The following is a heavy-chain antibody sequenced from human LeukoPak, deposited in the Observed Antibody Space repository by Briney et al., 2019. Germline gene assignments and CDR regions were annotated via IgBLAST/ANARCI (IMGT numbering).Heavy chain of an antibody. V-gene: IGHV4-59*08. Sequence: SETLSLTCTVSGGSINTFYWSWIRQPPGKGLEWIGYISYGGNTNYNPSLKSRVTISLDTSKAQFSLKLSSVTAADTAVYYCARQDDSSGFDYWGQGTLVTVSS. CDR2: ISYGGNT. CDR1: GGSINTFY. J-gene: IGHJ4*02. D-gene: IGHD3-22*01. CDR3: ARQDDSSGFDY.